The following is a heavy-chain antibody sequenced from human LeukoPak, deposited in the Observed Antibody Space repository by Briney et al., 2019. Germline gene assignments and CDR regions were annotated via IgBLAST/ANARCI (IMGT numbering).Heavy chain of an antibody. CDR1: GGTFSSYA. Sequence: SVKVSCKASGGTFSSYAISWVRPDPGQGLEWMGRIIPIFGTANYAQKFQGRVTITTDESTSTAYMELSSLRSEDTAVYYCATRELVQDYYYMDVWGKGTTVTVSS. V-gene: IGHV1-69*05. CDR2: IIPIFGTA. CDR3: ATRELVQDYYYMDV. D-gene: IGHD6-13*01. J-gene: IGHJ6*03.